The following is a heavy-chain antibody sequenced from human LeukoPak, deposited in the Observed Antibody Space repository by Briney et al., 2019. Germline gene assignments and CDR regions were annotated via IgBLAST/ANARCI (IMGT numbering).Heavy chain of an antibody. V-gene: IGHV1-2*02. J-gene: IGHJ4*02. Sequence: ASVKVSCKASGYTFTGYYMHWVRQAPGQGLEWMGWINPNSGGTNYAQEFQGRVTMTRDTSISTAYMELSRLRSDDTAVYYCARPFARADSSGYYNYWGQGTLVTVSS. CDR3: ARPFARADSSGYYNY. CDR2: INPNSGGT. D-gene: IGHD3-22*01. CDR1: GYTFTGYY.